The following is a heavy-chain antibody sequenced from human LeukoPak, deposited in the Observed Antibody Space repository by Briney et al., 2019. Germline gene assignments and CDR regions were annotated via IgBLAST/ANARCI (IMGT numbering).Heavy chain of an antibody. Sequence: SETLSLTCTVSGGPISSSSYYWGWIRQPPGKGLEWIGSICYSGSTYYNPSLKSRVTISVDTSKNQFSLKLSSVTAADTAVYYCARHRITMVRGDPFDYWGQGTLVTVSS. V-gene: IGHV4-39*01. CDR1: GGPISSSSYY. CDR2: ICYSGST. D-gene: IGHD3-10*01. CDR3: ARHRITMVRGDPFDY. J-gene: IGHJ4*02.